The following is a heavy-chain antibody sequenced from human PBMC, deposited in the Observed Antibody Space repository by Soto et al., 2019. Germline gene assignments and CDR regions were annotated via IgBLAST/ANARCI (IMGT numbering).Heavy chain of an antibody. CDR1: ACAFSRYY. CDR2: IYCSGNT. D-gene: IGHD3-3*01. V-gene: IGHV4-59*01. Sequence: PSEGVSLTCTVSACAFSRYYWNWIRQPPGKGLERIGYIYCSGNTNYNPSLKSRVTISVDTSKNQFSLKLSSVTAADTAVYYCARYWSGYFNYWGQGTLVTVSS. J-gene: IGHJ4*02. CDR3: ARYWSGYFNY.